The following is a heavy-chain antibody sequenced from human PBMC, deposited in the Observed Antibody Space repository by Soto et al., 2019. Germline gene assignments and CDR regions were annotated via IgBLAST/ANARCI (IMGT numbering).Heavy chain of an antibody. CDR2: IIPIFGTA. Sequence: AAVKVSCKASGGTFSSYAISWVRQAPGQGLEWMGGIIPIFGTANYAQKFQGRVTITADESTSTAYMELSSLRSEDTAVYYCARAKDSGYDYSYYYSYGMDVWGQGNTVTVS. J-gene: IGHJ6*02. D-gene: IGHD5-12*01. V-gene: IGHV1-69*13. CDR1: GGTFSSYA. CDR3: ARAKDSGYDYSYYYSYGMDV.